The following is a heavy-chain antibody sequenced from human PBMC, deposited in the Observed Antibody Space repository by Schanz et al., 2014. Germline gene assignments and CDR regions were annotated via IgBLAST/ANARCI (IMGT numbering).Heavy chain of an antibody. J-gene: IGHJ4*02. CDR2: ISGSGGST. V-gene: IGHV3-23*04. CDR3: AKDLLSGAPMPLNHLDY. CDR1: GFTFSSYA. D-gene: IGHD2-2*01. Sequence: VQLVESGRGVVQPGGSLRLSCAASGFTFSSYAMSWVRQAPGKGLEWVSGISGSGGSTYYADSVKGRFTISRDNSKNTLYLQMNSLRAEDTAVYYCAKDLLSGAPMPLNHLDYWGQGTLVTVSS.